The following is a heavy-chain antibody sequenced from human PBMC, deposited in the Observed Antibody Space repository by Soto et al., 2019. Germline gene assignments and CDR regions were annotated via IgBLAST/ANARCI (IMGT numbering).Heavy chain of an antibody. CDR3: VKVGWLDD. Sequence: EVQLLESGGGLIQPGGSLRLSCAASGFPFSTYEMTWARQSPGKGLEWVAFITSSGGPTYYADSVRGRFTISRDNSKNTLYLQMDSLRVEDTARYYCVKVGWLDDWCQGTLGTVSS. J-gene: IGHJ5*02. V-gene: IGHV3-23*01. CDR2: ITSSGGPT. CDR1: GFPFSTYE.